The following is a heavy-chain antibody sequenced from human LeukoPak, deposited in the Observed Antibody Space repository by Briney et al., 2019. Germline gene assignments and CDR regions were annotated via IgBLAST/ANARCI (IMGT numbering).Heavy chain of an antibody. D-gene: IGHD1-7*01. CDR3: PRAPIDWNYVGPGIDY. CDR1: GFTHSSYS. CDR2: TSSGSSYL. J-gene: IGHJ4*02. V-gene: IGHV3-21*01. Sequence: GGSLRLSCAASGFTHSSYSMEWGSKAQGEGRQGVKYTSSGSSYLYYADSVKGRFTIPRDNAKNSLYLQMNSLRAEDTAVYYCPRAPIDWNYVGPGIDYWGQGTLVTVSS.